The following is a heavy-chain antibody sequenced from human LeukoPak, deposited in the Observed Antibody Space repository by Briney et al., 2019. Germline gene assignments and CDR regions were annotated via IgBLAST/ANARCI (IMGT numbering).Heavy chain of an antibody. CDR2: ISWNSGSI. V-gene: IGHV3-9*01. D-gene: IGHD6-13*01. CDR3: AKDTAPFFVGIAAAGTYFDY. J-gene: IGHJ4*02. CDR1: GFTFDDYA. Sequence: GGSLRLSCAASGFTFDDYAMHWVRQAPGKGLEWVSGISWNSGSIGYADSVKGRFTISRDNAKNSLYLQMNSLRAEDTALYYCAKDTAPFFVGIAAAGTYFDYWGQGTLVTVSS.